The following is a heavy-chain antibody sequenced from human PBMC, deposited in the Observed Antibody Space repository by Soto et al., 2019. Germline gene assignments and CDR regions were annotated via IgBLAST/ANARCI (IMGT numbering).Heavy chain of an antibody. CDR3: ARENSPNASFEY. CDR2: ISAYNGNT. J-gene: IGHJ4*02. Sequence: ASVKVSCKASGYTFTSHGIGWVRQAPGQGLEWMGWISAYNGNTNYAQKLQGRVTMTTDTSTSTAYMELRSLRSDDTAVYYCARENSPNASFEYWGQGTLVTVSS. V-gene: IGHV1-18*01. D-gene: IGHD2-21*01. CDR1: GYTFTSHG.